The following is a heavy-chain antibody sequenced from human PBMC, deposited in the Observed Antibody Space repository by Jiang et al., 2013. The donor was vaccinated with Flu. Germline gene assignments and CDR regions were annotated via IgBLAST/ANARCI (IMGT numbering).Heavy chain of an antibody. CDR1: GGSISSGGYY. CDR3: ARSKGSHYYDSSGYGGNYFDY. J-gene: IGHJ4*02. Sequence: GSGLVKPSQTLSLTCTVSGGSISSGGYYWSWIRQHPGKGLEWIGYIYYSGSTYYNPSLKSRVTISVDTSKNQFSLKLSSVTAADTAVYYCARSKGSHYYDSSGYGGNYFDYWGQGTLVTVSS. V-gene: IGHV4-31*03. D-gene: IGHD3-22*01. CDR2: IYYSGST.